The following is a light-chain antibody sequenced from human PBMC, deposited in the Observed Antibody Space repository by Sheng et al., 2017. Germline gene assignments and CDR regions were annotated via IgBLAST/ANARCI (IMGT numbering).Light chain of an antibody. Sequence: SALTQPASVSGSPGQSITISCTGSGGNIGSYKYVSWYQQHPGKAPKLMIFDVSDRPSGISSRFSGSKSGNTASLTVSGLQAEDEADYYCSSYAGSNNLVFGGGTKLTVL. J-gene: IGLJ2*01. CDR3: SSYAGSNNLV. V-gene: IGLV2-8*01. CDR2: DVS. CDR1: GGNIGSYKY.